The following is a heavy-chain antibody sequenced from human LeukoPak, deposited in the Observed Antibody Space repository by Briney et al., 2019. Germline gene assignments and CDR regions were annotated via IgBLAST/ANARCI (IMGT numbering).Heavy chain of an antibody. J-gene: IGHJ4*02. CDR1: GYSLTDLS. V-gene: IGHV1-24*01. CDR3: AKSHGDYGLLDY. Sequence: ASGKVSCKVSGYSLTDLSLHWVRQAPGKGLEWMGGFDPEDGEPIYAQKFQGRLSMTEDTSKDTGYMELRTLRSEDTALYSCAKSHGDYGLLDYWGQGTLVTVSS. D-gene: IGHD4-17*01. CDR2: FDPEDGEP.